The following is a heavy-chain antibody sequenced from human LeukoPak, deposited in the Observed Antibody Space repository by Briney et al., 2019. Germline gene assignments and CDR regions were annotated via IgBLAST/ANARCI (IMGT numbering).Heavy chain of an antibody. J-gene: IGHJ6*02. CDR3: ARELLPFGIFGVVIPHNYGMDV. V-gene: IGHV1-69*01. CDR2: IIPIFGTA. CDR1: GGTFISYA. Sequence: GSSVKVSCKASGGTFISYAISWVRQAPGQGLEWMGGIIPIFGTANYAQKFQGRVTITADESTSTAYMELSSLRSEDTAVYYCARELLPFGIFGVVIPHNYGMDVWGQGTTVTVSS. D-gene: IGHD3-3*01.